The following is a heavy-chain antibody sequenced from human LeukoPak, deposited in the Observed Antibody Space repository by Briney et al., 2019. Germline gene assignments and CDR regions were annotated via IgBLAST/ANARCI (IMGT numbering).Heavy chain of an antibody. CDR3: ATLTGGDDAFDI. V-gene: IGHV4-39*07. CDR1: GGSISSSSYY. Sequence: SETLSLTCTVSGGSISSSSYYWGWIRQPPGKGLEWIGSIYYSGSTYYNPSLKSRVTISVDTSKNQFSLKLNSVTPADTAVYYCATLTGGDDAFDIWGQGTMVTVSS. CDR2: IYYSGST. J-gene: IGHJ3*02. D-gene: IGHD4-23*01.